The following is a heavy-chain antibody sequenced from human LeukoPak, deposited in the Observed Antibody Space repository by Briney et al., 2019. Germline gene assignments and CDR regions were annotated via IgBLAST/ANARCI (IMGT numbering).Heavy chain of an antibody. CDR1: GGSISSYY. D-gene: IGHD3-10*01. J-gene: IGHJ6*02. CDR3: ARVNPGSSYYYGMDV. Sequence: SETLSLTCTVSGGSISSYYWSWIRQPPGKGLEWIGYIYYSGSTNYNPSLKSRVTISVDTSKNQFSLKLSSVTAADTAVYYCARVNPGSSYYYGMDVWGQGTTVTVS. V-gene: IGHV4-59*01. CDR2: IYYSGST.